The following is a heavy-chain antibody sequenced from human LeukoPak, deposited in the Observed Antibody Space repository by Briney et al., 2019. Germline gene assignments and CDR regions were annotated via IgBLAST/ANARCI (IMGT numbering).Heavy chain of an antibody. V-gene: IGHV4-34*01. CDR3: ARGRYCSSTSCYGLTGRNYYYMDV. D-gene: IGHD2-2*01. CDR1: GGSFSGYY. J-gene: IGHJ6*03. Sequence: SETLSLTCAVYGGSFSGYYWSWIRQPPGKGLEWIGEINHSGSTNYNPSLKSRVTISVDTSKNQFSLKLSSVTAADTAVYYGARGRYCSSTSCYGLTGRNYYYMDVWGKGTTVTVSS. CDR2: INHSGST.